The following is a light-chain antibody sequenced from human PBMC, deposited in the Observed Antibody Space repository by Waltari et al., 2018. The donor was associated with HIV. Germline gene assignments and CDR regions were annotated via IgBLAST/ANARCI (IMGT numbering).Light chain of an antibody. CDR3: QQKNSFPFT. CDR2: GSS. CDR1: QGISTW. Sequence: IQLTQSPSSVSAYVGHRVTLTRRGTQGISTWLAWYQKKQGKATKVLISGSSNLEPGVPSRFSGRGSGKSFSLRIASLQADDYAVYYCQQKNSFPFTFGQGTRLEIK. V-gene: IGKV1-12*01. J-gene: IGKJ5*01.